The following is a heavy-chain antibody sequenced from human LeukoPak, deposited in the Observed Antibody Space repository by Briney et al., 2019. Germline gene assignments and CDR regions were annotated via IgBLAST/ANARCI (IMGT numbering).Heavy chain of an antibody. D-gene: IGHD4-17*01. CDR3: ARGYGDYSWFDP. J-gene: IGHJ5*02. CDR2: IYTSGST. V-gene: IGHV4-4*07. CDR1: GGSVSSYY. Sequence: SETLSLTCTVPGGSVSSYYWSWIRQPAGKGLEWIGRIYTSGSTNYNPSLKSRVTMSVDTSKNQFSLKLSSVTAADTAVYYCARGYGDYSWFDPWGQGTLVTVSS.